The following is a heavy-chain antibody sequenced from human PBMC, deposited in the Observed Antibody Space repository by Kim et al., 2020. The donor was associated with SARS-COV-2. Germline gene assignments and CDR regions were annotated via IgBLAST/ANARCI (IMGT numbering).Heavy chain of an antibody. D-gene: IGHD2-2*01. CDR3: TRGDGGAVVPADYYYYGMDV. J-gene: IGHJ6*02. CDR2: IRSKANSYAT. CDR1: GFTFSGSA. V-gene: IGHV3-73*01. Sequence: GGSLRLSCAASGFTFSGSAMHWVRQASGKGLEWVGRIRSKANSYATAYAASVKGRFTISRDDSKNMAYLQMNSLKTEDTAVYYCTRGDGGAVVPADYYYYGMDVWGQGTTVTVSS.